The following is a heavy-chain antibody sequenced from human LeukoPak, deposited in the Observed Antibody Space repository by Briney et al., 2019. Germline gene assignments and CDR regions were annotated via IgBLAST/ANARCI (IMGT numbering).Heavy chain of an antibody. J-gene: IGHJ4*02. CDR1: GFTFSSYA. CDR2: ISGSSDST. CDR3: AKGRGFDY. V-gene: IGHV3-23*01. Sequence: GGSLRLSCAASGFTFSSYAISWVRQAPGKGLEWVSVISGSSDSTYYADSVKGRFTISRDNSKNTLYLQMNSLRAEDTAVYYCAKGRGFDYWGQGTLVTVSS. D-gene: IGHD3-10*01.